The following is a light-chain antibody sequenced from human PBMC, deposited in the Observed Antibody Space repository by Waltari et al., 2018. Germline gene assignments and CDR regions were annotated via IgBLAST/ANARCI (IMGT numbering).Light chain of an antibody. V-gene: IGKV3-20*01. J-gene: IGKJ2*01. CDR3: QQYGSSVLYT. Sequence: VLTPPPATLSLSPGARATLSCRASQSLTKRYLAWYQQKPGQAPRLLIYGASSRAAGIPDRFSGSGSGTDFTLTISRLEPEDFAVYYCQQYGSSVLYTFGQGTKLEIK. CDR1: QSLTKRY. CDR2: GAS.